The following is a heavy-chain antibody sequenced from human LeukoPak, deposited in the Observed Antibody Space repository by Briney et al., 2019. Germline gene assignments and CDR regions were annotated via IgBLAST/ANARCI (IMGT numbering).Heavy chain of an antibody. D-gene: IGHD3-3*01. CDR3: AKDLSKELLYRRGMYYFDY. CDR1: GFTFSSYS. V-gene: IGHV3-30*02. CDR2: IRYDASNQ. J-gene: IGHJ4*02. Sequence: GGSLRLSCAASGFTFSSYSMNWVSQAPGKGLEWVAFIRYDASNQYYADSVKGRFTISRDNSKNTLFLQMNSLSTDDTAVYYCAKDLSKELLYRRGMYYFDYWGQGTLLTVSS.